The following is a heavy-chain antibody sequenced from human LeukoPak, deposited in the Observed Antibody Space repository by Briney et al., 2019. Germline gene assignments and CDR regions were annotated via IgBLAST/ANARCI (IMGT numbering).Heavy chain of an antibody. V-gene: IGHV3-48*04. CDR3: AREGSGYDY. Sequence: GGSLRLSCAASGFTFSFYSMNWVRQAPGKGLEWVSYISSGSDLIHYSDSVRGRFTISRDNAKNSLYLQMNSLRVEDTAVYYCAREGSGYDYWGQGTLVTVSS. CDR1: GFTFSFYS. CDR2: ISSGSDLI. J-gene: IGHJ4*02. D-gene: IGHD2-15*01.